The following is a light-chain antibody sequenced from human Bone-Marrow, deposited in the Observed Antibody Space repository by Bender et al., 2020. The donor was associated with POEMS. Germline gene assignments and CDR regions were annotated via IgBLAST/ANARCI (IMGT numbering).Light chain of an antibody. Sequence: QSALPQPASVSGSPGQSITISCTGTSSDVGGYDYVSWYQQHPGKAPKVMIYEVTNRPSGVSNRFSGSKSGNTASLTISGLQAEDEADYYCSSYTSTSARVFGGGTKVTVL. J-gene: IGLJ3*02. V-gene: IGLV2-14*01. CDR2: EVT. CDR1: SSDVGGYDY. CDR3: SSYTSTSARV.